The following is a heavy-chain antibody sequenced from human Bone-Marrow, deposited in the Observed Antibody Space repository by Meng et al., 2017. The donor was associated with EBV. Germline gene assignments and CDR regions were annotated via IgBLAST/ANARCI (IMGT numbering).Heavy chain of an antibody. CDR2: INHSGST. J-gene: IGHJ5*02. D-gene: IGHD3-10*01. Sequence: QVQLQQWGAGLLEPSXTLPLTCAVYGGSFSGYYWSWIRQPPGKGLEWIGEINHSGSTNYNPSLKSRVTISVDTSKNQFSLKLSSVTAADTAVYYCARPYYYGSGGNHWGQGTLVTVSS. CDR3: ARPYYYGSGGNH. V-gene: IGHV4-34*01. CDR1: GGSFSGYY.